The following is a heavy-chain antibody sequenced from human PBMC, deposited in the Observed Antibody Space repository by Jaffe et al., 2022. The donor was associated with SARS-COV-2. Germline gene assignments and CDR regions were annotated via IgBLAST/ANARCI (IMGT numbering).Heavy chain of an antibody. CDR3: ARIQSRRGYYRGRDNWFDP. D-gene: IGHD3-3*01. CDR1: GYTFTSYD. V-gene: IGHV1-8*01. Sequence: QVQLVQSGAEVKKPGASVKVSCKASGYTFTSYDINWVRQATGQGLEWMGWMNPNSGNTGYAQKFQGRVTMTRNTSISTAYMELSSLRSEDTAVYYCARIQSRRGYYRGRDNWFDPWGQGTLVTVSS. J-gene: IGHJ5*02. CDR2: MNPNSGNT.